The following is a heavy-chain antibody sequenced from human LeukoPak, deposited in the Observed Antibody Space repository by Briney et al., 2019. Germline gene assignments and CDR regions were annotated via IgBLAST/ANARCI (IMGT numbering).Heavy chain of an antibody. D-gene: IGHD6-19*01. J-gene: IGHJ4*02. CDR1: GGSISSYY. Sequence: SETLSLTCTVSGGSISSYYWSWIRQPAGKGLEWIGRFSTSANTNYNPSLKGRVTMSVDTSKNQFSLKLSSVTAADTAVYYCARGGGSIAVAGSFDYWGQGTLVTVSS. CDR3: ARGGGSIAVAGSFDY. CDR2: FSTSANT. V-gene: IGHV4-4*07.